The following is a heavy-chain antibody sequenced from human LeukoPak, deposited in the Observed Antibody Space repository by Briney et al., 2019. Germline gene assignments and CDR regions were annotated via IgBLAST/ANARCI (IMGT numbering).Heavy chain of an antibody. CDR2: ISSSSSYI. CDR1: GFTVSTNY. J-gene: IGHJ6*02. D-gene: IGHD1-26*01. V-gene: IGHV3-21*01. Sequence: GGSLRLSCAASGFTVSTNYVSWVRQAPGKGPEWVSSISSSSSYIYYADSVKGRFTISRDNAKNSLYLQMNSLRAEDTAVYYCTVPRIVGATPGLYYGMDVWGQGTTVTVSS. CDR3: TVPRIVGATPGLYYGMDV.